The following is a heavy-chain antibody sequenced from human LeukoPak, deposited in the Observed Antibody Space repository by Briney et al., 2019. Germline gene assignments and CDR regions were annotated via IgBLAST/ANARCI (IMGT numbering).Heavy chain of an antibody. CDR1: GFTFSSYG. CDR2: ISYDGRNK. CDR3: SKATPPRDGSNPDY. Sequence: GGSLRLSCAASGFTFSSYGMHWVRQAPGKGLEWVAVISYDGRNKYYADSVKGRFTISRDNSKNTLHLQVNSLRGEDMAVYYCSKATPPRDGSNPDYWGQGTLVTVSS. V-gene: IGHV3-30*18. J-gene: IGHJ4*02. D-gene: IGHD4-4*01.